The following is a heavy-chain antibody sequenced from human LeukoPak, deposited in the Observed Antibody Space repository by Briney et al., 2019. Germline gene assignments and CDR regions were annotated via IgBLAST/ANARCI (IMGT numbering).Heavy chain of an antibody. CDR2: IIPIFGTA. V-gene: IGHV1-69*05. CDR1: GGTFSSYA. J-gene: IGHJ4*02. Sequence: SVKVSCTASGGTFSSYAISWVRQAPGQGLEWMGVIIPIFGTANYAQKFQGRVTITTDESTSTAYMELSSLRSEDTAVYYCEALGNSDLGFDSCCQGHLVTVSS. D-gene: IGHD4-23*01. CDR3: EALGNSDLGFDS.